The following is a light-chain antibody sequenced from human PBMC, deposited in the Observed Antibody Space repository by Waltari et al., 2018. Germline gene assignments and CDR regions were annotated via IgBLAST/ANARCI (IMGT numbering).Light chain of an antibody. Sequence: EVVLTQSPGTLSLSPGERATLSCRASQSVGKYLAWYRQKPGQAPRLLIYDASTRATGVPDRFSGSGFGTDFSLTISRLEPEDFAVYYCQKYVNLPATFGQGPGWKSN. J-gene: IGKJ1*01. CDR3: QKYVNLPAT. V-gene: IGKV3-20*01. CDR2: DAS. CDR1: QSVGKY.